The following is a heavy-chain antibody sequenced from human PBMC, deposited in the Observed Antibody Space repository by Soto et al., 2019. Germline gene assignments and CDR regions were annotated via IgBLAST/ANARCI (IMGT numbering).Heavy chain of an antibody. Sequence: GGSLRLSCAASGFTFSSYTMHWVRQAPGKGLEYVSAISSNGGSTYYANSVKGRFTISRDNSKNTLYLQMGSLRAEDMAVYYCARLRNDILTGYYTNFDYWGQGTLVTVSS. CDR2: ISSNGGST. CDR3: ARLRNDILTGYYTNFDY. V-gene: IGHV3-64*01. J-gene: IGHJ4*02. D-gene: IGHD3-9*01. CDR1: GFTFSSYT.